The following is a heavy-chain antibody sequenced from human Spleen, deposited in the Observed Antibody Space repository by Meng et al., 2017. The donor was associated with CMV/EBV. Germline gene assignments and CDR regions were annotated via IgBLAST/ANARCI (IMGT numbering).Heavy chain of an antibody. V-gene: IGHV3-15*01. Sequence: GGSLRLSCAASGFTFSNAWMSWVRQAPGKGLEWVGRIKSKTDGGTTDCAAPVKGRFTISRDDSKNTLYLQMNSLRAEDTAVYYCAKDMAVTIFGVVSPPGGMDVWGQGTTVTVSS. CDR2: IKSKTDGGTT. D-gene: IGHD3-3*01. CDR1: GFTFSNAW. J-gene: IGHJ6*02. CDR3: AKDMAVTIFGVVSPPGGMDV.